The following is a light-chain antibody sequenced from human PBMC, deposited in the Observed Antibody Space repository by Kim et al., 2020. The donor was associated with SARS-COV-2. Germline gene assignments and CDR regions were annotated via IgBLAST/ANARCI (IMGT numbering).Light chain of an antibody. CDR3: SSYAGSNNFV. J-gene: IGLJ1*01. V-gene: IGLV2-8*01. Sequence: QSALTQPPSASGSPGQSVTISCTGTSSDVGGYNFVSWYQHHPGKGPKVMIYEVSKRPSGVPDRFSGSKSGNTASLTVSGLQAEDEADYYCSSYAGSNNFVFGTGTKVTVL. CDR1: SSDVGGYNF. CDR2: EVS.